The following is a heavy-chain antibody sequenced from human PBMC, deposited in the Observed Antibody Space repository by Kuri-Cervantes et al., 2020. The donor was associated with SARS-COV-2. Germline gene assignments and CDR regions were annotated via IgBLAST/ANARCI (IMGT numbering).Heavy chain of an antibody. CDR1: GFTFSNYG. Sequence: GESLKISCAASGFTFSNYGMHWVRQAPGKGLEWVAVIWYDGSNQYYADSVKGRFTISRDNSKNTLYLQMNSLRAEDTAVYYCARDLVGYSGYDYWGQGTLVTVSS. CDR3: ARDLVGYSGYDY. D-gene: IGHD5-12*01. J-gene: IGHJ4*02. V-gene: IGHV3-33*01. CDR2: IWYDGSNQ.